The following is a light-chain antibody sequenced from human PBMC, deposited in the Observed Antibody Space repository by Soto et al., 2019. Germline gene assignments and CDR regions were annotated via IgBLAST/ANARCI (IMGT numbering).Light chain of an antibody. J-gene: IGLJ3*02. Sequence: QSVLTQPPSASGTPGQSVTLSCSGSTSYIGSNAVNWYQQLPGTAPKLLIYKNNQRPSGVPDRFSGSKFGTSASLAISGLQSEDEADYHCAAWDDSLHGVAFGGGTQLTVL. V-gene: IGLV1-44*01. CDR1: TSYIGSNA. CDR2: KNN. CDR3: AAWDDSLHGVA.